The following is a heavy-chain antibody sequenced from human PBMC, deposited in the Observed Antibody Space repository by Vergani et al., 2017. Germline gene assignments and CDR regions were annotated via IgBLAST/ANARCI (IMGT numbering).Heavy chain of an antibody. V-gene: IGHV3-33*06. CDR2: IWYDGSNK. CDR1: GFTFSSYG. Sequence: QVQLVESGGGVVQPGRSLRLSCAASGFTFSSYGMHWVRQAPGKGLEWVAVIWYDGSNKYYADSVKGRFTISRDNSKNTLYLQMKSLRAEDTAVYYCAKAVAARHSYFDYWGQGTLVTVSS. CDR3: AKAVAARHSYFDY. D-gene: IGHD6-6*01. J-gene: IGHJ4*02.